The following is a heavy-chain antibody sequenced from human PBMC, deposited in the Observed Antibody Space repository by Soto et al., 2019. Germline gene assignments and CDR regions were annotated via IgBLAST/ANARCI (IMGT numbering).Heavy chain of an antibody. D-gene: IGHD3-9*01. CDR3: ARGYYNILAGYYVDY. CDR2: MYYSGNT. V-gene: IGHV4-59*01. J-gene: IGHJ4*02. Sequence: PSETLSLTCTVSGGSISSYYWNWIRQPPGKGLEWIGYMYYSGNTNYNPSLKSRVTISVDTSKNQFSLKLSSVTAADTAVYFCARGYYNILAGYYVDYWGQGTLVTVSS. CDR1: GGSISSYY.